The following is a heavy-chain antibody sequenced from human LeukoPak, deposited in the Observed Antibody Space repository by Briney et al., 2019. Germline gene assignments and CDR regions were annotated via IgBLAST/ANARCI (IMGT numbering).Heavy chain of an antibody. CDR1: GGSFSGYY. CDR3: ARQTVYCSSTSYYYYYYYMDV. V-gene: IGHV4-34*01. D-gene: IGHD2-2*01. J-gene: IGHJ6*03. CDR2: INHSGST. Sequence: SETLSLTCAVYGGSFSGYYWSWIRQPPGKGLEWIGEINHSGSTNYNPSLKSRVTISVDTSKNQFSLKLSSVTAADTAVYYCARQTVYCSSTSYYYYYYYMDVWGKGTTVTVSS.